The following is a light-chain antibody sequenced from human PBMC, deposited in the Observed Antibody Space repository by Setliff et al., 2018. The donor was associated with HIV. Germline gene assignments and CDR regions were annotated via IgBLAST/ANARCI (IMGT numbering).Light chain of an antibody. J-gene: IGLJ1*01. Sequence: QSVLTQPPSASGSPGQSVTISCTGTSSDVGCYIYVSWYQQHPGKAPKLMIYEVNKRPSGVPDRFSGSKSGNTASLTVSGLQAEDEADYYCSTYAGSNKVFGTGTKVTV. CDR2: EVN. CDR1: SSDVGCYIY. CDR3: STYAGSNKV. V-gene: IGLV2-8*01.